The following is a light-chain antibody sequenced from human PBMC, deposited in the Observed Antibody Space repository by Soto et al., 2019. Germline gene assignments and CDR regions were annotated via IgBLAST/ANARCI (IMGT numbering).Light chain of an antibody. Sequence: DIQMTQSPYSLSASVGDRVTITCQASQGINNNLSWYQQKPGKAPKLLIYDASTLETGVPSRFSGSGSGTDCTFTISSLPPEDIATYYFQQYDNLGITFGQGTRLEIK. J-gene: IGKJ5*01. CDR1: QGINNN. CDR3: QQYDNLGIT. V-gene: IGKV1-33*01. CDR2: DAS.